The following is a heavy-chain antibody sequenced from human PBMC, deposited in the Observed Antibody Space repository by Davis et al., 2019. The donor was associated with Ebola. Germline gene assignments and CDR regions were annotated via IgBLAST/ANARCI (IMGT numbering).Heavy chain of an antibody. CDR2: VSHIGTT. D-gene: IGHD2-8*01. CDR1: GASISTSDW. J-gene: IGHJ4*02. V-gene: IGHV4-4*02. Sequence: MPSETLSLTCDVSGASISTSDWWTWVRQPPGKGLEYIGEVSHIGTTKYNPSLNSRVTMSVDKSKNQFSLKLTFVTAADTAVYYCATNTNSAPRGYFDRWGQGALVIVSS. CDR3: ATNTNSAPRGYFDR.